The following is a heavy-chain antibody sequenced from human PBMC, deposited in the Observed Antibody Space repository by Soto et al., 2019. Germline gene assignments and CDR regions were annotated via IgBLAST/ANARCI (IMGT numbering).Heavy chain of an antibody. J-gene: IGHJ5*02. CDR1: GYTFTSYG. CDR2: ISAYNGNT. CDR3: ARGTYHDFWSGYYNWFDT. V-gene: IGHV1-18*01. Sequence: ASVKVSCKASGYTFTSYGISWVRQAPGQGLEWMGWISAYNGNTNYAQKLQGRVTMTTDTSTSTAYMELRSLRSDDTAVYYCARGTYHDFWSGYYNWFDTWGQGTLVTVSS. D-gene: IGHD3-3*01.